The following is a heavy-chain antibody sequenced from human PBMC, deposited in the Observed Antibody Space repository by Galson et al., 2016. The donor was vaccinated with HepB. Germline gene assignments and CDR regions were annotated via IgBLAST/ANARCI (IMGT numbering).Heavy chain of an antibody. J-gene: IGHJ4*02. V-gene: IGHV3-30-3*01. CDR3: ARDDYFRLGY. CDR2: ISYDRSNK. Sequence: SLRLSCAASGFTFSNYAMHWVRQAPGKGLEWVAVISYDRSNKNYADSVKGRFTISRDNAKNSLYLEMNSLRDEDTAVYYCARDDYFRLGYWGQGTLVTVSS. CDR1: GFTFSNYA. D-gene: IGHD3-16*01.